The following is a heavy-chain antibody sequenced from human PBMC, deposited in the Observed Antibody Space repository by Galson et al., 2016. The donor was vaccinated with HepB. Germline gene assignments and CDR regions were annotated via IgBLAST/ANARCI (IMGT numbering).Heavy chain of an antibody. CDR3: AIGIVGATPFFQY. J-gene: IGHJ4*02. D-gene: IGHD1-26*01. Sequence: SETLSLTCTVSGDSVGSSDYYWGWVRQPPGKGLEWIGNIYYVGSTYFNPSLKSRVTIKVETSKNQLSLKVDSVTATDTAVYYCAIGIVGATPFFQYWGQGSLVTVSS. CDR1: GDSVGSSDYY. V-gene: IGHV4-39*01. CDR2: IYYVGST.